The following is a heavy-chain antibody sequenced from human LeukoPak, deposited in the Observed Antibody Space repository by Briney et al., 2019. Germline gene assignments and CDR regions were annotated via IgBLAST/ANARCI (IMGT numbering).Heavy chain of an antibody. CDR1: GFTFSSYD. CDR3: ARDGYNEEDWYFDL. Sequence: PGGSLRLSCAASGFTFSSYDMHWVRQAPGKGLEWVAVISYDGNNKYYADSVKGRFTISRDNSKNTLYLQMNSLRVEDTAVYYWARDGYNEEDWYFDLWGRGSLVTVSS. D-gene: IGHD5-24*01. V-gene: IGHV3-30-3*01. CDR2: ISYDGNNK. J-gene: IGHJ2*01.